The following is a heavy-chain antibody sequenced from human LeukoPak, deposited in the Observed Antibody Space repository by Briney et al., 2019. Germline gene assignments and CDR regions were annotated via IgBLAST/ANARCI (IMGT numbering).Heavy chain of an antibody. D-gene: IGHD2-15*01. CDR2: ITGSGGST. CDR3: AKLDCSGSSCYQFDC. V-gene: IGHV3-23*01. Sequence: GGSLRLSCAASGFTFSNYAMSWVRQAPGKGLEWVSGITGSGGSTFYADSVKGRFTISRDNPKNTLYLQMNSLRAEDTAVYYCAKLDCSGSSCYQFDCWGQGTLVTVSS. CDR1: GFTFSNYA. J-gene: IGHJ4*02.